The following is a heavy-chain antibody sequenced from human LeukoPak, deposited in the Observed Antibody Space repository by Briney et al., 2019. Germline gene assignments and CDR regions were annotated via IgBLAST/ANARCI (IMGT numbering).Heavy chain of an antibody. CDR1: GGSISSGGYY. CDR3: ARDRYRITMVRGVIPDAFDI. Sequence: SETLSLTCTVSGGSISSGGYYWSWIRQPPGKGLEWIGHIYHTGSTYYNPSLKSRVTISVDTSKNQFSLKLSSVTAADTAVYYCARDRYRITMVRGVIPDAFDIWGQGTMVTVSS. CDR2: IYHTGST. D-gene: IGHD3-10*01. J-gene: IGHJ3*02. V-gene: IGHV4-30-2*01.